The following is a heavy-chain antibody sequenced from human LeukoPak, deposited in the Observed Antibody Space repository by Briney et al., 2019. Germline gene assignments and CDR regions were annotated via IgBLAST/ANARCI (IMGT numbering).Heavy chain of an antibody. D-gene: IGHD3-22*01. CDR2: ISGSGGST. Sequence: GGSLRLSCAASGFTLSSYAMSWVRQAPGKGLEWVSAISGSGGSTYYADSVKGRFTISRDNSKNTLYLQMNSLRAEDTAVYYCAKDDLTDSSGYPEYFQHWGQGTLVTVSS. V-gene: IGHV3-23*01. CDR1: GFTLSSYA. J-gene: IGHJ1*01. CDR3: AKDDLTDSSGYPEYFQH.